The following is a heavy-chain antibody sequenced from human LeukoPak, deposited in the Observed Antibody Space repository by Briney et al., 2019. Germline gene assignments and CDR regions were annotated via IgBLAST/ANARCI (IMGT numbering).Heavy chain of an antibody. CDR2: IWYDGSNK. CDR3: ARESRCYYMPTFDY. D-gene: IGHD1-26*01. V-gene: IGHV3-33*01. CDR1: GFTFSSYG. Sequence: GGSLRLSCAASGFTFSSYGMHWVRQAPGKGLEWVAVIWYDGSNKYYADSVKGRFTISRDNSKNTLYLQMNSLRAEDTAVYYCARESRCYYMPTFDYWGQGTLVTVSS. J-gene: IGHJ4*02.